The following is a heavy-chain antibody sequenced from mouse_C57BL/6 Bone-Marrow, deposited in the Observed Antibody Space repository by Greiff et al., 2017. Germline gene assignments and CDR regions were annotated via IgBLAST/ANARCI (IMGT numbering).Heavy chain of an antibody. V-gene: IGHV1-50*01. CDR1: GYTFTSYW. D-gene: IGHD2-2*01. Sequence: QVQLQQPGAELVKPGASVKLSCKASGYTFTSYWMQWVKQRPGQGLEWIGEIDPSDSYTNYNQKFKGKATLTVDTSSSTAYMQLSSLNSEDSAVYYCSRGGYDGFDYWGQGTTLTVSS. CDR2: IDPSDSYT. CDR3: SRGGYDGFDY. J-gene: IGHJ2*01.